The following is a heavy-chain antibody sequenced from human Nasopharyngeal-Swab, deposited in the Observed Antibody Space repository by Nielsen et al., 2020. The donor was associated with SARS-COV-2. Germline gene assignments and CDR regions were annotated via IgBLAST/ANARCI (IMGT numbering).Heavy chain of an antibody. V-gene: IGHV3-48*03. CDR2: ISSSGSTI. D-gene: IGHD3-9*01. Sequence: GESLKISCAASGFTFSSYEMNWVRQAPGTGLEWVSYISSSGSTIYYADSVKGRFTISRDNAKNSLYLRMNSLRAEDTAVYYCASNYDILTGTPYYYYGMDVWGQGTTVTVSS. J-gene: IGHJ6*02. CDR1: GFTFSSYE. CDR3: ASNYDILTGTPYYYYGMDV.